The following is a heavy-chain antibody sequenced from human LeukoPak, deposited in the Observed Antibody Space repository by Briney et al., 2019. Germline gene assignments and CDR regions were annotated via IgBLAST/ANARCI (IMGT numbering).Heavy chain of an antibody. V-gene: IGHV1-46*01. D-gene: IGHD3-9*01. J-gene: IGHJ4*02. CDR1: GYTFTSYY. Sequence: ASAKVSCKASGYTFTSYYMHWVRQAPGQGLEWMGIINPSGGSTSYAQKFQGRVTMTRDTSTSTVYMELSSLRSEDTAVYYCARALSRYFDWPHPLYYWGQGTLVTVSS. CDR3: ARALSRYFDWPHPLYY. CDR2: INPSGGST.